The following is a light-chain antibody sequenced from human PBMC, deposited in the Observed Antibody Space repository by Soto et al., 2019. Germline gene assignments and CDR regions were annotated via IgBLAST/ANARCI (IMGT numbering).Light chain of an antibody. CDR3: AAWDGSLSAWV. CDR2: LNS. CDR1: SSNIGTKY. Sequence: QSVLTQPPSASGAPGQMVTISCSGSSSNIGTKYVYWYQQLPGTAPKLLIYLNSQRPSGVPDRFSGSKSGTSASLAISGLRSEDEADYYCAAWDGSLSAWVFGGGTKLTAL. J-gene: IGLJ3*02. V-gene: IGLV1-47*01.